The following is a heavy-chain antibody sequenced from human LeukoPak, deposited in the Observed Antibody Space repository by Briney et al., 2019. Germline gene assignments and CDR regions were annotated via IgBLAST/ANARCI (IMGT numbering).Heavy chain of an antibody. CDR2: ISAYNGNT. D-gene: IGHD1-26*01. V-gene: IGHV1-18*01. Sequence: ASVKVSCKASGYTFTSYAMHWVRQAPGQGLEWMGWISAYNGNTNYAQNLQGRVTMTTDTSTSTAYMELRSLRSDDTAFYYCARDPAEWETDYWGQGTLVTVSS. CDR3: ARDPAEWETDY. CDR1: GYTFTSYA. J-gene: IGHJ4*02.